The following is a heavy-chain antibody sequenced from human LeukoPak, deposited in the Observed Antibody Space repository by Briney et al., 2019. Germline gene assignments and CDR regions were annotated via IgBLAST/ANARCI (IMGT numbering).Heavy chain of an antibody. Sequence: PSDTLSLTCTVSGGSISSYYWSWIRQPAGKGLEGIGRIYTSGSTNYNPSLKSRVTMSVDTSKNQFSLKLSSVTAADTAVDYCARARAGTTDAFDIWGQGTMVTVSS. CDR3: ARARAGTTDAFDI. CDR1: GGSISSYY. D-gene: IGHD1-7*01. CDR2: IYTSGST. J-gene: IGHJ3*02. V-gene: IGHV4-4*07.